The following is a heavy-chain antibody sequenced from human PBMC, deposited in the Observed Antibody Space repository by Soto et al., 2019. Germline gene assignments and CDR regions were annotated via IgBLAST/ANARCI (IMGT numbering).Heavy chain of an antibody. J-gene: IGHJ5*02. CDR3: AKHWGSSGWFNWFNP. CDR1: GFTVATTG. V-gene: IGHV3-30*18. D-gene: IGHD6-19*01. CDR2: ISHSGTSK. Sequence: QVQLVESGGGVVQPGESLKVACAASGFTVATTGMHWVRQAPGKGLEWVAMISHSGTSKVYIDSVQGRFTISRDNAKNNLYLQMSSLRPEDTAIYYCAKHWGSSGWFNWFNPWGQGVLVTVSS.